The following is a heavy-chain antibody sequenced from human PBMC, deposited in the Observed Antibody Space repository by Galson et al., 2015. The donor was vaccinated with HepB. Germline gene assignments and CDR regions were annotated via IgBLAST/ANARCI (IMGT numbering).Heavy chain of an antibody. CDR3: AREEGFSDFWSGYYTNWFDP. Sequence: SVKVSCKASGFTFTSSAVQWVRQARGQRLEWIGWIVVGSGNTNYAQKFQERVTITRDMSTSTAYMELSSLRSEDTAVYYCAREEGFSDFWSGYYTNWFDPWGQGTLVTVSS. CDR1: GFTFTSSA. D-gene: IGHD3-3*01. CDR2: IVVGSGNT. V-gene: IGHV1-58*01. J-gene: IGHJ5*02.